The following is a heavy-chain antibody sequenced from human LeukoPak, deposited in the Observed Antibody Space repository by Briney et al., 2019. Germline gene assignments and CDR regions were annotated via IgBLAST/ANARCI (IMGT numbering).Heavy chain of an antibody. Sequence: GGSLRLSCAPSGFTLSSYSMNWVRQAPGEGMEWVSSISSSSRYTYYADSVKGRFTISRDNAKNSLYLQMNSLRAEDTAVYYCARDRVAGIFDYWGQGTLVTVSS. V-gene: IGHV3-21*01. CDR3: ARDRVAGIFDY. CDR1: GFTLSSYS. D-gene: IGHD6-19*01. J-gene: IGHJ4*02. CDR2: ISSSSRYT.